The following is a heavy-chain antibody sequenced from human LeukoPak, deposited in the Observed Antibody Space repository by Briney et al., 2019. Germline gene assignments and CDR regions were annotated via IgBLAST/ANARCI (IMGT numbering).Heavy chain of an antibody. D-gene: IGHD5-18*01. CDR1: GGSSSSSDYY. CDR3: ARRGYSYGLDY. V-gene: IGHV4-39*01. J-gene: IGHJ4*02. Sequence: KASETLSLTCTVSGGSSSSSDYYWGWIRQPPGKGLEWIGSIYYSGSTYYNPSLKSRVTISVDTSKNQFSLKLSSVTAADTAVYYCARRGYSYGLDYWGQGTLVTVSS. CDR2: IYYSGST.